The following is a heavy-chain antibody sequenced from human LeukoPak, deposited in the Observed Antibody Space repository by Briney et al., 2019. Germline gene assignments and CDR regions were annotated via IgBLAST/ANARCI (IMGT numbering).Heavy chain of an antibody. CDR3: ARDRQYCSGGSCYPEWFDP. CDR1: GGSISSGGYY. CDR2: IYYSGST. Sequence: SQTLSLTCTVSGGSISSGGYYWSWIRQPPGKGLEWIGYIYYSGSTYYNPSLKSRVTISVDTSKNQFSLKLSSVTAADTAVYYCARDRQYCSGGSCYPEWFDPWGQGTLVTASS. J-gene: IGHJ5*02. D-gene: IGHD2-15*01. V-gene: IGHV4-30-4*01.